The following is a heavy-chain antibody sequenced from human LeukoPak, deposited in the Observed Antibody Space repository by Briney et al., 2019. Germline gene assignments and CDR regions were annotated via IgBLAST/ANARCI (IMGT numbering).Heavy chain of an antibody. CDR1: GFTFDDYG. CDR2: ISWNSGSI. Sequence: RPGGSLRLSCAASGFTFDDYGMSWVRQAPGKGLEWVSGISWNSGSIGYADSVKGRFTISRDNAKNSLYLQMNSLRAEDTALYYCAKVGIAAALPDYWGQGTLVTVSS. D-gene: IGHD6-13*01. J-gene: IGHJ4*02. V-gene: IGHV3-9*01. CDR3: AKVGIAAALPDY.